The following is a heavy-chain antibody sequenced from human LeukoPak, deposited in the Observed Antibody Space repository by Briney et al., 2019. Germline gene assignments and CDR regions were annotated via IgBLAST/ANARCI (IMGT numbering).Heavy chain of an antibody. J-gene: IGHJ5*02. CDR1: GGTFSSYA. V-gene: IGHV1-69*05. CDR3: ARAKGYCSSTSCYEYWFDP. D-gene: IGHD2-2*01. Sequence: ASVQVSCKASGGTFSSYAISWVRQAPGQGLEWMGGIIPIFGTANYAQKFQGRVTITTDESTSTAYMELSSLRSEDTAVYYCARAKGYCSSTSCYEYWFDPWGQGTLVTVSS. CDR2: IIPIFGTA.